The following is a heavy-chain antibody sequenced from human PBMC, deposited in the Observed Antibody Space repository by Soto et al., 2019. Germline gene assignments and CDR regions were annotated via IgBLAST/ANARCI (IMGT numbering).Heavy chain of an antibody. J-gene: IGHJ1*01. Sequence: EVQLVESGGGLVQPGRSLRLSCAASGFTFADYAMHWVRQVPGKGLEWVSGINWNSGSIGYADSVKGRFAISRDNAKNSLHLQMNSLRAEDTAFYYCVKDESINWYSGHFRHWGQGTLVTVS. V-gene: IGHV3-9*01. D-gene: IGHD6-13*01. CDR2: INWNSGSI. CDR3: VKDESINWYSGHFRH. CDR1: GFTFADYA.